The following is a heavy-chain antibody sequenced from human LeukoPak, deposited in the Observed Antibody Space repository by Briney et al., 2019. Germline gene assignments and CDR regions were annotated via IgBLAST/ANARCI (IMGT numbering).Heavy chain of an antibody. V-gene: IGHV4-39*07. CDR2: IYYSGST. D-gene: IGHD2-8*01. CDR1: GGSISSSSYY. Sequence: SETLSLTCTVSGGSISSSSYYWGWIRQPPGKGLEWIGSIYYSGSTYYNPSLKSRVTISVDTSKNQFSLKLSSVTAADTAVYYCARAAVPNGIFFDYWGQGTLVTVSS. CDR3: ARAAVPNGIFFDY. J-gene: IGHJ4*02.